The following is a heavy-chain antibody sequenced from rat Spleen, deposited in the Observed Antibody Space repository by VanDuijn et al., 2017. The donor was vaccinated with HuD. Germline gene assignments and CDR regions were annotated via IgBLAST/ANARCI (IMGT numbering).Heavy chain of an antibody. CDR3: ARQEYNKYYFDY. J-gene: IGHJ2*01. V-gene: IGHV5-46*01. Sequence: EVQLVESGGGLVQPGRSMKLSCAASGFTFSSFPMAWVRQAPTKGLEWVATISPSGGSTYYRDSVKGRFTISRDNAKSTLYLQMNSLRSEDTATYYCARQEYNKYYFDYWGQGVMVTVSS. CDR2: ISPSGGST. D-gene: IGHD1-10*01. CDR1: GFTFSSFP.